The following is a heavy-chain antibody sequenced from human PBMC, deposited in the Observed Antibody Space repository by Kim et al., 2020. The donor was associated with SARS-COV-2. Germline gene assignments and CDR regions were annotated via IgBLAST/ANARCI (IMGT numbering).Heavy chain of an antibody. Sequence: ASVKVSCKTSGYKFTNYYIHWVRQAPGQGLEWMGIINSGGGSTSYAQKFQGRVTMTRDTSTSTVHMELRSLRSDDTAVYYCARAYSGIDAFDIWGQGTKVTV. CDR2: INSGGGST. D-gene: IGHD5-12*01. CDR3: ARAYSGIDAFDI. CDR1: GYKFTNYY. V-gene: IGHV1-46*01. J-gene: IGHJ3*02.